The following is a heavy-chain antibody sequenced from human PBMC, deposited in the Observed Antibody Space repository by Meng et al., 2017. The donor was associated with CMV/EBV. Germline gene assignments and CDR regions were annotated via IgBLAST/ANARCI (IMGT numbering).Heavy chain of an antibody. CDR2: IKQDGSEK. D-gene: IGHD3-22*01. J-gene: IGHJ4*02. V-gene: IGHV3-7*01. Sequence: SCKASGGTFSSYAISWVRQAPGKGLEWVANIKQDGSEKYYVDSVKGRFTISRDNAKNSLYLQMNSLRAEDTAVYYCASDQPSAYDSSGYYHYWGQGTLVTVSS. CDR1: GGTFSSYA. CDR3: ASDQPSAYDSSGYYHY.